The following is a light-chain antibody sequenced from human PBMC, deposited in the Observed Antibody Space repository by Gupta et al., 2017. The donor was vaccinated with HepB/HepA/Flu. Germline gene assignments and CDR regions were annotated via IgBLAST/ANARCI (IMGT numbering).Light chain of an antibody. CDR1: SSNLGNDN. V-gene: IGLV1-47*02. CDR3: VDGDDSRSGYV. J-gene: IGLJ1*01. CDR2: NDN. Sequence: VLTQPPSASGTPGQRVTISCSGSSSNLGNDNACWSQQLPGASPKLLIYNDNQRTSGVPDRFSGATSGTTAALATSGLRAEEEADYYCVDGDDSRSGYVFGAGTKVTVL.